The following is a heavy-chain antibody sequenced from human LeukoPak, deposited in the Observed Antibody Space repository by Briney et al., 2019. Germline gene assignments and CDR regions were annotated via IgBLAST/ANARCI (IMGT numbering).Heavy chain of an antibody. CDR3: AIRYSGSYNDY. J-gene: IGHJ4*02. D-gene: IGHD1-26*01. CDR2: IYPGDSDI. V-gene: IGHV5-51*01. CDR1: GYSFTDYW. Sequence: PGESLKISCKCSGYSFTDYWIGWVRQMPGKGLEWMGIIYPGDSDIKYSPSIQGQVTISAGKSICTAYLQWSSLKASDTAMYYCAIRYSGSYNDYWGQGTLVTVSS.